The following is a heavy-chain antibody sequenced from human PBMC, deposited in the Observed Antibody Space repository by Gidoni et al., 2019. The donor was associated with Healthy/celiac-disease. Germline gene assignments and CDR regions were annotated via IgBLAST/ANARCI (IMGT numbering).Heavy chain of an antibody. Sequence: QVQLVESGGGVVQPGRSLRLSCAASGFTFSRYAMHWGRQAQGKGLEWVAVISYDGSNKYYADSVKGRFTISIDNSKNTLYLQMNSLRAEDTAVYYCARGAYGDYHYLLGYWGQGTLVTVSS. CDR1: GFTFSRYA. V-gene: IGHV3-30-3*01. CDR3: ARGAYGDYHYLLGY. J-gene: IGHJ4*02. D-gene: IGHD4-17*01. CDR2: ISYDGSNK.